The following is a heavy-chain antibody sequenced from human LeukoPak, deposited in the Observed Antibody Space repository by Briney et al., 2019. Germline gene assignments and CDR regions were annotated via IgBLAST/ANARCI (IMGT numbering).Heavy chain of an antibody. V-gene: IGHV4-59*08. D-gene: IGHD3-9*01. CDR1: GGSISSYY. J-gene: IGHJ4*02. Sequence: SETLSLTCTVSGGSISSYYWSWSRQPPGKGLEWIGYIYYSGSTNYNTSLKSRVTISVDTSNNQFSLKLSSVTAADTAVYYCARHALDYDILTGYYKDYFDYWGQGTLVTVSS. CDR3: ARHALDYDILTGYYKDYFDY. CDR2: IYYSGST.